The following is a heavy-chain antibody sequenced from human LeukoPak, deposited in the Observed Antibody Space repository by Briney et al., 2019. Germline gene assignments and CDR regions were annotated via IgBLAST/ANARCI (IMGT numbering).Heavy chain of an antibody. CDR2: INWDGGST. V-gene: IGHV3-43*01. J-gene: IGHJ4*02. CDR3: AKGDVDSPMNFYH. Sequence: PGGSLRLSCAASGLMFDDYTMHWVRQAPGKGLEWVSLINWDGGSTYYAGSVKGRFTISRDNSKNSLYLQMNSLRTEDTALYYCAKGDVDSPMNFYHWGQGTLVTVSS. CDR1: GLMFDDYT. D-gene: IGHD5-18*01.